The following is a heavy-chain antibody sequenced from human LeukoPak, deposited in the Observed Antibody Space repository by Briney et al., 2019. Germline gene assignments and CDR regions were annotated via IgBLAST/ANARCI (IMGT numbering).Heavy chain of an antibody. D-gene: IGHD3-10*01. CDR3: AKDSYVSGRPLHTFDV. CDR1: GYTFSYYV. Sequence: GGSLRLSCAASGYTFSYYVMHWVRQAPGKGLEWVSGISGDGASTHYAESVKGQFTISRDNSQNTLFLQMNSLRVEDTAIYYCAKDSYVSGRPLHTFDVWGQGTMVTVSS. CDR2: ISGDGAST. J-gene: IGHJ3*01. V-gene: IGHV3-23*01.